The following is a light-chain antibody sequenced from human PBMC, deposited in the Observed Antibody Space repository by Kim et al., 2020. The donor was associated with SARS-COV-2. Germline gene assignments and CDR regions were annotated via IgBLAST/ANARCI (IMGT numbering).Light chain of an antibody. CDR2: DNN. CDR3: GTWDSGLSAVV. CDR1: NSNIGNNY. J-gene: IGLJ2*01. V-gene: IGLV1-51*01. Sequence: GQKVTISCSGSNSNIGNNYVSWYQQRPGTAPKLLIYDNNKRPSGIPDRFSGSKSGTSATLGITGLQTGDEADYYCGTWDSGLSAVVFGGGTQLTVL.